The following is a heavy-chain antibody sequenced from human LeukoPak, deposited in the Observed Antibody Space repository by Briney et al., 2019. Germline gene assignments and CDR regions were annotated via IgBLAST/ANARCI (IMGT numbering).Heavy chain of an antibody. CDR2: IYPGDSGT. J-gene: IGHJ4*02. Sequence: GESLKISCKGSGYSFTTYWIGWVRQMPGKGLEWLGIIYPGDSGTRYSPSFQGQVTISADKSISTAYLQWSSLRASDTAMYYCARVLGYCNGGSCYPGAYWGQGTLVTVSS. D-gene: IGHD2-15*01. CDR3: ARVLGYCNGGSCYPGAY. V-gene: IGHV5-51*01. CDR1: GYSFTTYW.